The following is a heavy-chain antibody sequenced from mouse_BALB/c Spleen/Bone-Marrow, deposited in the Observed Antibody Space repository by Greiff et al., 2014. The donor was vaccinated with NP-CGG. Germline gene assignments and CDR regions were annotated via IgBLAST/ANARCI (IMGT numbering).Heavy chain of an antibody. CDR2: IRNKLNGYTT. CDR3: ARDDYGRGY. J-gene: IGHJ2*01. V-gene: IGHV7-3*02. CDR1: GFTFTDYY. Sequence: EVMLVESGGGLVQPGGSLRLSCATSGFTFTDYYMSWVRQPPGKALEWLGFIRNKLNGYTTEYSASVKGRFTISRDNSQSILYLQMNTLRAEDSATYYCARDDYGRGYWGQGTTLTVSS. D-gene: IGHD1-1*01.